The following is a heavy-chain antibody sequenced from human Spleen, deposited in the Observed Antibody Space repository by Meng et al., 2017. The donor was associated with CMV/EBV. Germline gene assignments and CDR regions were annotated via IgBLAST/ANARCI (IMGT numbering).Heavy chain of an antibody. Sequence: SIRGGDSYWSWVPQPPGKGLEWIGYIYYNGNTFYNPSLKSRVNMSIDTSKNQFSLRLSSVTAADPAMYYCARGLVISAASYNWFDSWGRGSLVTVSS. CDR3: ARGLVISAASYNWFDS. CDR1: SIRGGDSY. D-gene: IGHD2-2*01. V-gene: IGHV4-30-4*08. J-gene: IGHJ5*01. CDR2: IYYNGNT.